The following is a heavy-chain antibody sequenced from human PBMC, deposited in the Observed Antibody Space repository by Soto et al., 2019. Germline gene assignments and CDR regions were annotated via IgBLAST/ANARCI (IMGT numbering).Heavy chain of an antibody. D-gene: IGHD5-18*01. CDR2: IEQDGSGK. CDR1: GFTFSSYW. Sequence: GGSLRLSCAASGFTFSSYWMSWVRQAPGKGLEWVANIEQDGSGKYYVDSVKGRFTISRDNAKNSLYLQMNSLRAEDTAVYYCARDGDRIQLWLRDAFDIWGQGTMVTVSS. V-gene: IGHV3-7*01. CDR3: ARDGDRIQLWLRDAFDI. J-gene: IGHJ3*02.